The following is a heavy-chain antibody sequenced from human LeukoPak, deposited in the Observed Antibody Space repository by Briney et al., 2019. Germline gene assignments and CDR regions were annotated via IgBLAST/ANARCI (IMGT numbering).Heavy chain of an antibody. CDR2: INHSGST. CDR1: GGSFSGYY. Sequence: PSETLSLTCAVYGGSFSGYYWSWIRQPPGKGLEWIGEINHSGSTNYNPSLKSRVTISVDTSKNQFSLKLRSVTAADTAVYYCARSVILVVPASPIDYWGQGTLVTVSS. V-gene: IGHV4-34*01. J-gene: IGHJ4*02. CDR3: ARSVILVVPASPIDY. D-gene: IGHD2-2*01.